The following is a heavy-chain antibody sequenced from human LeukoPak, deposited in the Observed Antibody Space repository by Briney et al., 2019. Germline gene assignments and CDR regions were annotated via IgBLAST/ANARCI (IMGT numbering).Heavy chain of an antibody. D-gene: IGHD5-12*01. CDR1: GFTFSSYA. V-gene: IGHV3-23*01. Sequence: TGGSLRLSCAASGFTFSSYAMSWVRQAPGKGLEWVSAISGSGGSTYYADSVKGRFTISRDNSKNTLYLQMNSLRAEDTAVYYCAKDFSYSGYDETFDYWGQGTLVTVSS. CDR2: ISGSGGST. CDR3: AKDFSYSGYDETFDY. J-gene: IGHJ4*02.